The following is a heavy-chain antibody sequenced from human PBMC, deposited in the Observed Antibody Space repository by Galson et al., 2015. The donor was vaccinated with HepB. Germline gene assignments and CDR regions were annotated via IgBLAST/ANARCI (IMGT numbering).Heavy chain of an antibody. J-gene: IGHJ4*02. D-gene: IGHD6-13*01. V-gene: IGHV5-51*03. Sequence: QSGAEVKKPGESLKISCKGSGYSFTNSWIAWVRQMPGKGLEWMGIISPVDSDTRYSPSFQGQVTISADKSISTAFLQWSSPKAADTAMYYCARIIAVAGQLIDYWGQGTLVTVSS. CDR1: GYSFTNSW. CDR3: ARIIAVAGQLIDY. CDR2: ISPVDSDT.